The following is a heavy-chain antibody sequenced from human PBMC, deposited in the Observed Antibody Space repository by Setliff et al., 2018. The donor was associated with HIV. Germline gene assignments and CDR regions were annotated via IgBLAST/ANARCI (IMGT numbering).Heavy chain of an antibody. D-gene: IGHD3-10*01. CDR1: GYSSAGNLA. Sequence: PSETLSLTCTVSGYSSAGNLAWAWIRQHPKKGMEWIGSIWHAGNTLYNPSLKSRVTISVDPSKNQILLRLSSVTAADTAVYYCARLSGGMVPNYWGQGTLVTVSS. V-gene: IGHV4-38-2*02. CDR2: IWHAGNT. J-gene: IGHJ4*02. CDR3: ARLSGGMVPNY.